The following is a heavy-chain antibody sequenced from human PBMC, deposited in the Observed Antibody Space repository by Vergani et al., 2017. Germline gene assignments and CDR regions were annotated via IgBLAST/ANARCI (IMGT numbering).Heavy chain of an antibody. V-gene: IGHV1-69-2*01. CDR2: VDPEDGET. Sequence: EVQLVQSGAEVKKPGATMKISCKVSGYTFTDHYMHWVKQAPGKGLEWMVLVDPEDGETIYAEKFKGRVTIAADTSTDTAHLELGSLGSEETAVYYCATAQTVRTGGMEVWGQGSTVSVSS. J-gene: IGHJ6*02. CDR1: GYTFTDHY. CDR3: ATAQTVRTGGMEV. D-gene: IGHD4-17*01.